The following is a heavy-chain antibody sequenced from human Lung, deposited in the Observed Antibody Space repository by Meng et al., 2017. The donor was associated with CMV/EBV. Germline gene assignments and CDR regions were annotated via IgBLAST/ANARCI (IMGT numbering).Heavy chain of an antibody. CDR2: IYPNTGNP. CDR1: GYTFSDYA. V-gene: IGHV7-4-1*02. Sequence: QVQLVQSGSELKKPGASVKVSCKASGYTFSDYAINWVRQAPGQGLEWMGWIYPNTGNPTYAQGFTGRFVFSLDSSVNTAYLQINSLKTEDTALYYCARGFVKTAWKALDHWGQGALVTVSS. D-gene: IGHD1-1*01. J-gene: IGHJ4*02. CDR3: ARGFVKTAWKALDH.